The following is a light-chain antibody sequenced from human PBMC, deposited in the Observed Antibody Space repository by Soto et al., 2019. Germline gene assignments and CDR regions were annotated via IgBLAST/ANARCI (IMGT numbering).Light chain of an antibody. CDR2: EAS. J-gene: IGKJ1*01. CDR1: RSVSRW. Sequence: DIQMTQSPSTLSASVGDTVTITCRASRSVSRWLNWYQQKPGKAPRLLIYEASNLESGVPMRFSGSGSGTEFVLTITSLQPADSATYYCQQFNSKVWTFGQGTRVEI. V-gene: IGKV1-5*01. CDR3: QQFNSKVWT.